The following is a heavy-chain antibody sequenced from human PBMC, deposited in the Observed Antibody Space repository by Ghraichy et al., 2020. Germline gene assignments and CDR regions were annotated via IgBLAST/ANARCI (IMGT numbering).Heavy chain of an antibody. CDR3: ARGDLLRYFDWLLSPPPFDY. CDR2: INSDGSST. Sequence: GGSLRLSCAASGFTFSSYWMHWVRQAPGKGLVWVSRINSDGSSTSYADSVKGRFTISRDNAKNTLYLQMNSLRAEDTAVYYCARGDLLRYFDWLLSPPPFDYGGQGTLVTLSS. CDR1: GFTFSSYW. V-gene: IGHV3-74*01. D-gene: IGHD3-9*01. J-gene: IGHJ4*02.